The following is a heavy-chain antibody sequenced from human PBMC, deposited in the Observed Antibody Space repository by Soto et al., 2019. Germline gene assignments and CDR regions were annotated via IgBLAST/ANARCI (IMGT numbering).Heavy chain of an antibody. V-gene: IGHV3-30-3*01. CDR2: FSYDETET. J-gene: IGHJ4*02. CDR3: ATSWSYSASYFEK. Sequence: PGLSLRLSCSASGFSFRSYALHWVRQAPGRGLEWVAGFSYDETETYYADSVKGRFTISRDNSKNTLYLQMSSLRAEDTAVYYCATSWSYSASYFEKWGQGTLVAVSS. D-gene: IGHD1-26*01. CDR1: GFSFRSYA.